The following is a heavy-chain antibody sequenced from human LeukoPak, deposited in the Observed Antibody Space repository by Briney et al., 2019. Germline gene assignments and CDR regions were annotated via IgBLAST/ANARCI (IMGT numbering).Heavy chain of an antibody. V-gene: IGHV5-51*01. CDR2: IYPGDSDT. D-gene: IGHD3-3*01. Sequence: GESLRISFKGSGSPFSSYWVGWVRPMPGKGLGWMGIIYPGDSDTRYSPSLQGQVTISVDTSIGTAYLQWSSLKASDTAIYYCARQNDFRLDYWGQGTLVTVSS. CDR1: GSPFSSYW. CDR3: ARQNDFRLDY. J-gene: IGHJ4*02.